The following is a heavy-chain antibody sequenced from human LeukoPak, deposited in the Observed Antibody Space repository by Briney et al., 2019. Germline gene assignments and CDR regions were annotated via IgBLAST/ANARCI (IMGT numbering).Heavy chain of an antibody. CDR2: IYYSGST. Sequence: PSETLSLTCTVSGGSISNYYWNWIRQPPGKGLEWIGSIYYSGSTYYNPSLKSRVTISVDTSKNQFSLKLSSVTAADTAVYYCARHYYDFWSGYLDWFDPWGQGTLVTVSS. V-gene: IGHV4-59*05. CDR1: GGSISNYY. J-gene: IGHJ5*02. CDR3: ARHYYDFWSGYLDWFDP. D-gene: IGHD3-3*01.